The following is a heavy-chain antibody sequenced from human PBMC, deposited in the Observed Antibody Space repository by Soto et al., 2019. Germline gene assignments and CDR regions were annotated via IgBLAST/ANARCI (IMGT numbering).Heavy chain of an antibody. CDR1: GGSISSGGYY. V-gene: IGHV4-31*03. D-gene: IGHD4-17*01. CDR2: IYYSGST. Sequence: SATLSLTCTVSGGSISSGGYYWSWIRQHPGKGLEWIGYIYYSGSTYYNPSLKSRVTISVDTSKNQFSLKLSSVTAADTAVYYCARRAVTTESYYYMDVWGKGTTVTVSS. CDR3: ARRAVTTESYYYMDV. J-gene: IGHJ6*03.